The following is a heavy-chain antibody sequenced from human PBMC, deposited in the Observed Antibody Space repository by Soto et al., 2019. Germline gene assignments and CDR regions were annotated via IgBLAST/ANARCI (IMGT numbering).Heavy chain of an antibody. V-gene: IGHV4-39*01. Sequence: PSETLSLTCTVSGGSISSSNYYWGWIRQPPGKGLEWIGSIYYSGSTYYNPSLKSRVTISVDTSKNQFSLKLNSVTAADTAVYYCARRNYDTSGYYFDYWGQGTLVTVSS. J-gene: IGHJ4*02. CDR1: GGSISSSNYY. D-gene: IGHD3-22*01. CDR2: IYYSGST. CDR3: ARRNYDTSGYYFDY.